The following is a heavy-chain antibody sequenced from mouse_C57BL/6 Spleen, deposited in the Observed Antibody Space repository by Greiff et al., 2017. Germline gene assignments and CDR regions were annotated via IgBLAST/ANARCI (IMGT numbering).Heavy chain of an antibody. CDR3: ARPDYYGSSYDAMDY. D-gene: IGHD1-1*01. J-gene: IGHJ4*01. CDR2: IGPGSGST. Sequence: QVQLQQSGAELVKPGASVKISCKASGYTFTDYYINWVKQRPGQGLEWIGKIGPGSGSTYYTEKFKGKATLTADKSSSTAYMQLSSLTSEDSAVYFCARPDYYGSSYDAMDYWGQGTSVTVSS. V-gene: IGHV1-77*01. CDR1: GYTFTDYY.